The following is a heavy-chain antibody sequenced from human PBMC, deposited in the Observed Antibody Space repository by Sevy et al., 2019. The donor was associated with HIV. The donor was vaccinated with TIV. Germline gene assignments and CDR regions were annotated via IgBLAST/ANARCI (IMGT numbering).Heavy chain of an antibody. V-gene: IGHV3-30-3*01. CDR2: ISYEGTET. J-gene: IGHJ4*01. CDR3: ARDGGNSVKWYPLY. CDR1: GFAFSTHA. Sequence: WGSLRLSCAASGFAFSTHAMHWVRQAPGKGLEWVAVISYEGTETFYAASVEGRFTISRDNSKSMLSLQINSLRPEDTAVYYCARDGGNSVKWYPLYWGHGTLVTVSS. D-gene: IGHD2-2*01.